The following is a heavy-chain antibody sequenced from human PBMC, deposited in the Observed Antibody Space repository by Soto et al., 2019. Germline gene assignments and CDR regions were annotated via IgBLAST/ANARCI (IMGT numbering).Heavy chain of an antibody. CDR3: AREEGSSGSCGWFDP. CDR2: ISSDGNNK. J-gene: IGHJ5*02. CDR1: GFTFSRYV. Sequence: QVQLVESGGGVVQPGRSLRLSCAASGFTFSRYVMWWVRQAPGKGLEWVAAISSDGNNKYYTDSVKGRFTISRDNSKDRLYLQMNSLRAEETAVYYCAREEGSSGSCGWFDPWGQGTLVSVSS. D-gene: IGHD3-22*01. V-gene: IGHV3-30-3*01.